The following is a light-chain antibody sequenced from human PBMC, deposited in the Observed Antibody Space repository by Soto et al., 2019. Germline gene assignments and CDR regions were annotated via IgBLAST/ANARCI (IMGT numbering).Light chain of an antibody. CDR3: QQYNDWPRT. Sequence: EIVMTQSPATLSVSPGERATLSCRASQSVGTYLAWYQQKPGQAPRLLIYVASTRADGISPRFRGVGSGTEFTLTISSLQSEDFAVYYCQQYNDWPRTFGQGTKVGIK. V-gene: IGKV3-15*01. CDR2: VAS. CDR1: QSVGTY. J-gene: IGKJ1*01.